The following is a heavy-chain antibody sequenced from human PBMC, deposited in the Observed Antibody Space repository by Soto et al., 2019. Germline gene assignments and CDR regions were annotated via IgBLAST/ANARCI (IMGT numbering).Heavy chain of an antibody. Sequence: QVQLVQSGAEVKKPGSSVKVSCKASGGTFSSYAISWVRQAPGQGLEWMGGIIPIFGTANYAQKFQGRVPITADESTSEAYRERSSLRSEDTAVYYCAREPPGGSYLSKALDYWGKGTLVTVSS. CDR1: GGTFSSYA. J-gene: IGHJ4*02. D-gene: IGHD1-26*01. V-gene: IGHV1-69*12. CDR3: AREPPGGSYLSKALDY. CDR2: IIPIFGTA.